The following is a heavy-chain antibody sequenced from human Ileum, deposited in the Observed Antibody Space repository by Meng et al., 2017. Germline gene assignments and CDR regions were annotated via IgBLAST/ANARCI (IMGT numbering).Heavy chain of an antibody. Sequence: GESLKISCAASGFTLSDYYMDWVRQATGKGPEWVGRSRNKANSYSTEYAASVKGRFTITRDESKNSLYLQMNSLKIEDTAVYYWSRGLSGNDVGEHYWGQGTLVTVSS. V-gene: IGHV3-72*01. J-gene: IGHJ4*02. CDR3: SRGLSGNDVGEHY. CDR2: SRNKANSYST. CDR1: GFTLSDYY. D-gene: IGHD5-12*01.